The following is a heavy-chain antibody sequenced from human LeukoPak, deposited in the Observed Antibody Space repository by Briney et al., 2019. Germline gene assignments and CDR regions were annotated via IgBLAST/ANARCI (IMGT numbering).Heavy chain of an antibody. CDR1: GGSISSYY. J-gene: IGHJ5*02. V-gene: IGHV4-39*01. D-gene: IGHD3-10*01. Sequence: SETLSLTCTVSGGSISSYYWGWSRQPQGKGLEWIGSIYYSGSTYYNPSLKSRVTISVDTSKNQFSLKLSSVTAADTAVCYCAAFSYGSGSTWGQGTLVTVPS. CDR2: IYYSGST. CDR3: AAFSYGSGST.